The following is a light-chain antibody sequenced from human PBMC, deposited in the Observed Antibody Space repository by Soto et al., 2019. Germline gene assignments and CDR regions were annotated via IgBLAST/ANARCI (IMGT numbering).Light chain of an antibody. CDR2: SNN. CDR3: AAWDDSLSVYV. V-gene: IGLV1-44*01. Sequence: QSVLTQPPSASGTPGQRVTISCSGSSSNIGGNAVNWYQQLPGTTPKLLIYSNNQRPSGVPDRFSGSKSGTSASLAISGRQSEDEDDYYCAAWDDSLSVYVFGTGTKVTVL. J-gene: IGLJ1*01. CDR1: SSNIGGNA.